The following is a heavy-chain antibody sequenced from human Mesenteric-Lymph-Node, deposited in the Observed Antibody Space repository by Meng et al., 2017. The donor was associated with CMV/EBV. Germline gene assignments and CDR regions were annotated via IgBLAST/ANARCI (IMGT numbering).Heavy chain of an antibody. J-gene: IGHJ6*02. CDR2: INWNGNST. Sequence: GESLKISCAASGFTFDDYAMTWVRQTTGKGLEWVSGINWNGNSTVYADSVKGRFTISRDNAKNSLYLQMNSLRAEDTALYHCARHRGGRPAYAMDVWGQGTTVTVSS. CDR3: ARHRGGRPAYAMDV. CDR1: GFTFDDYA. V-gene: IGHV3-20*01. D-gene: IGHD1-14*01.